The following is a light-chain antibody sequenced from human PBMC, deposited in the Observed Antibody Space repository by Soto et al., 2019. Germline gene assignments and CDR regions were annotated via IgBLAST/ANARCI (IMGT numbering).Light chain of an antibody. CDR2: ADN. CDR3: QSYDTSLSGVI. V-gene: IGLV1-40*01. Sequence: QSVLTQTPSVSGAPGQKITMSCTGSSSNIGAGYDVHWYQQVTGAAPRLLIYADNNRPSGVPDRFSASKSGTSASLDITGLEGEDEANYYCQSYDTSLSGVIFGAGTK. CDR1: SSNIGAGYD. J-gene: IGLJ2*01.